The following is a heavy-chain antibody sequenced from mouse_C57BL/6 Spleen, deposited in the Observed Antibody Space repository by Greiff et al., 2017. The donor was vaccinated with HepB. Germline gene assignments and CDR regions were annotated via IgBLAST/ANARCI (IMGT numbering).Heavy chain of an antibody. CDR2: INYDGSST. Sequence: EVNLVESEGGLVQPGSSMKLSCTASGFTFSDYYMAWVRQVPEKGLEWVANINYDGSSTYYLDSLKSRFIISRDNAKNILYLQMSSLKSEDTATYYCARDPDYDGGYFDVWGTGTTVTVSS. CDR1: GFTFSDYY. V-gene: IGHV5-16*01. D-gene: IGHD2-3*01. J-gene: IGHJ1*03. CDR3: ARDPDYDGGYFDV.